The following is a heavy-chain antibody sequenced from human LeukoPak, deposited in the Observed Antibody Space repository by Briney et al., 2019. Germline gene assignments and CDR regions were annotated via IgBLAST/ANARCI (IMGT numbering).Heavy chain of an antibody. CDR3: ARGTRHSSSWYEGVGQNWFDP. CDR2: IYYSGST. V-gene: IGHV4-31*03. J-gene: IGHJ5*02. Sequence: SQTLSLTCTVPGGSISSGGYYWSWIRQHPGKGLEWIGYIYYSGSTYYNPSLKSRVTISVDTSKNQFSLKLSSVTAADTAVYYCARGTRHSSSWYEGVGQNWFDPWGQGTLVTVSS. CDR1: GGSISSGGYY. D-gene: IGHD6-13*01.